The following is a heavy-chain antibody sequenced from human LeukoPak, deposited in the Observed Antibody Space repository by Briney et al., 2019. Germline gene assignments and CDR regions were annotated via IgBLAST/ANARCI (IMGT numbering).Heavy chain of an antibody. V-gene: IGHV4-59*01. J-gene: IGHJ3*02. CDR3: ARDRPAVGATRSDAFDI. CDR2: IYYSGST. D-gene: IGHD1-26*01. Sequence: PSETLSLTCTVSGGSISSYYWSCIRQPPGKGLEWIGYIYYSGSTNYNPSLKSRVTISVDTSKNKFSLKLSSVTAADTAVYYCARDRPAVGATRSDAFDIWGQGTMVTVSS. CDR1: GGSISSYY.